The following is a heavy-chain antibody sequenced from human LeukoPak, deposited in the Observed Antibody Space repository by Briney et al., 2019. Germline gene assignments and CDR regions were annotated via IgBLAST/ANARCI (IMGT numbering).Heavy chain of an antibody. V-gene: IGHV3-21*01. CDR2: ISSSSSYI. CDR1: GFTFSSYS. D-gene: IGHD3-10*01. CDR3: ARDSFPDYYGSGSVNWFDP. J-gene: IGHJ5*02. Sequence: GGSLRLSCAASGFTFSSYSMNWVRQAPGKGLEWVSSISSSSSYIYYADSVKGGFTISRDNAKNSLYLQMNSLRAEDTAVYYCARDSFPDYYGSGSVNWFDPWGQGTLVTVSS.